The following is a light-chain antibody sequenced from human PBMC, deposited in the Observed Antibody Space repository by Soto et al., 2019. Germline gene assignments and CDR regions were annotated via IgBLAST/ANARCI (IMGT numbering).Light chain of an antibody. V-gene: IGKV3-11*01. CDR2: DAS. Sequence: EIMLSQSPGTLFLTPGERATLSCRASQSVSSYLAWYQQKPGQAPRLLIYDASNRATGIPARFSGSGSGTDFTLTISSLEPEDFAVYYCQQRSNWPTFGQGTMADVK. J-gene: IGKJ1*01. CDR3: QQRSNWPT. CDR1: QSVSSY.